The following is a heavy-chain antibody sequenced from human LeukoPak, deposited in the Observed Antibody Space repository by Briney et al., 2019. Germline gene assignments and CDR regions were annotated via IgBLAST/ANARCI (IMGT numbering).Heavy chain of an antibody. CDR3: ARNNHWGSPYHYCYYYYMDV. CDR1: GGSISSSSYY. D-gene: IGHD7-27*01. CDR2: IYYSGST. Sequence: SETLSLTCTVSGGSISSSSYYWGWIRQPPGKGLEWIGSIYYSGSTYYNPSLKSRVTISVDTSKNQFSLKLSSVTAADTAVYYCARNNHWGSPYHYCYYYYMDVWGKGTTVTVSS. J-gene: IGHJ6*03. V-gene: IGHV4-39*01.